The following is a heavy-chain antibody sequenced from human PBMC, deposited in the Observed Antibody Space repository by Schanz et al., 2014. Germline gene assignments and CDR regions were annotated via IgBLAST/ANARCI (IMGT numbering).Heavy chain of an antibody. D-gene: IGHD3-22*01. J-gene: IGHJ4*02. Sequence: EVQLVESGGGLVQPGGSLRLSCTASGFTFSSYVMSWVRQAPGKGLEWVSAISGGGGTTYYADSVKGRFTISRDNSKNTLYLQMNSLRAEDTAVYYCAKDRSWDYDSSGYFDYWGQGTLLTVSS. CDR2: ISGGGGTT. CDR3: AKDRSWDYDSSGYFDY. V-gene: IGHV3-23*04. CDR1: GFTFSSYV.